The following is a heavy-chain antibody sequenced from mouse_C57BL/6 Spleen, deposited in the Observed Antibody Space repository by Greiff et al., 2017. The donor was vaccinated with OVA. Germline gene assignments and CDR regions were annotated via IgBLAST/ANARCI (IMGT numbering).Heavy chain of an antibody. V-gene: IGHV5-17*01. J-gene: IGHJ1*03. Sequence: EVHLVESGGGLVKPGGSLKLSCAASGFTFSDYGMHWVRQAPEKGLEWVAYISSGSSTIYYADTVKGRFTISRDNAKNTLFLQMTSLRSEDTAMYYCARPTTVVDYFDVWGTGTTVTVSS. D-gene: IGHD1-1*01. CDR2: ISSGSSTI. CDR3: ARPTTVVDYFDV. CDR1: GFTFSDYG.